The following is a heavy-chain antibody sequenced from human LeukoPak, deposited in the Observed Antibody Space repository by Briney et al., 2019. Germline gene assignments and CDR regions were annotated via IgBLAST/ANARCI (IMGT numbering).Heavy chain of an antibody. V-gene: IGHV3-30-3*01. CDR1: GFTFSDYA. CDR3: ARDYWWNYDY. J-gene: IGHJ4*02. Sequence: PGRSLRLSCAASGFTFSDYAMHWVRQAPGKGLEWVAVISKDGSDKYYPGSVRGRFTISRDNSKNTIYLQMHSLRAEDTAIYYCARDYWWNYDYWGQGTLVTVSS. D-gene: IGHD1-7*01. CDR2: ISKDGSDK.